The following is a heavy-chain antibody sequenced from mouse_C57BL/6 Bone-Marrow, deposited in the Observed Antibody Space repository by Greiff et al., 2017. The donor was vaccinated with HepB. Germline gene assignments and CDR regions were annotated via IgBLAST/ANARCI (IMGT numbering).Heavy chain of an antibody. CDR1: GFTFSDYG. CDR2: ISNFAYSI. V-gene: IGHV5-15*01. CDR3: ARHRVYDYVYYAMDY. J-gene: IGHJ4*01. Sequence: EVHLVESGGGLVQPGGSLKLSCAASGFTFSDYGMAWVRQAPRKGPEWVAFISNFAYSIYYADTVTGRFTISRENAKNTLYLEMSSLRSEDTAMYYCARHRVYDYVYYAMDYWGQGTSVTVSS. D-gene: IGHD2-4*01.